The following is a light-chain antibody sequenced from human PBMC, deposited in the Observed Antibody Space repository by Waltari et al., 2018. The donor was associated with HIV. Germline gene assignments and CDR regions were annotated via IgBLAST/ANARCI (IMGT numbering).Light chain of an antibody. Sequence: QSALTQPPSASASPGPSVTISCTGTSSDVGGYNFVSWYQQRPGKAPKLIVYQVTRRPSGVPDRFSGSKSDNTASLTVSGLQAEDEADYYCSSFAGNNDKVVFGGGTKLTVL. V-gene: IGLV2-8*01. CDR3: SSFAGNNDKVV. CDR2: QVT. J-gene: IGLJ2*01. CDR1: SSDVGGYNF.